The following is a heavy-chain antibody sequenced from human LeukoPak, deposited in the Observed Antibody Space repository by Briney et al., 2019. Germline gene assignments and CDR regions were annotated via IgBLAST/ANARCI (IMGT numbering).Heavy chain of an antibody. D-gene: IGHD3-22*01. CDR1: GGSISSGSYY. Sequence: PSQTLSLTCTVSGGSISSGSYYWSWIRQPPGKGLEWIGYIYYSGSTNYNPSLKSRVTISVDTSKNQFSLKLSSVTAADTAVYYCARDQGVVVNWFDPWGQGTLVTVSS. CDR3: ARDQGVVVNWFDP. CDR2: IYYSGST. V-gene: IGHV4-61*01. J-gene: IGHJ5*02.